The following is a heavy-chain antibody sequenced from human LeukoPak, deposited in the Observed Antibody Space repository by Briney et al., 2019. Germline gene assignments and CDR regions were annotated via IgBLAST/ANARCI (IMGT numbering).Heavy chain of an antibody. D-gene: IGHD3-22*01. Sequence: GESLKISCKGSGYSFTSYWIGWVRQMPGKGLEWMGIIYPGESDTRYSPSFQGQVTISADKSISTAYLQWSSLKASDTAMYYCASAYYYDSSGYSSLYFDYWGQGTLVTVSS. CDR2: IYPGESDT. J-gene: IGHJ4*02. CDR3: ASAYYYDSSGYSSLYFDY. V-gene: IGHV5-51*01. CDR1: GYSFTSYW.